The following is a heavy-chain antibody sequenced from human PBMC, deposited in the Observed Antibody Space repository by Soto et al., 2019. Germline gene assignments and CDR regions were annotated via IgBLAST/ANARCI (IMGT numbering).Heavy chain of an antibody. D-gene: IGHD6-19*01. Sequence: GGSLRLSFAASGFTFSSYGMNWGRRAPGKGREWGSYIRSSSSTIYYADSVKGRFTISRDNAKNSLYRQMNSLRDEDTAVYYCARDLSRGWFFDYWGQGTLVTVSS. V-gene: IGHV3-48*02. J-gene: IGHJ4*02. CDR2: IRSSSSTI. CDR1: GFTFSSYG. CDR3: ARDLSRGWFFDY.